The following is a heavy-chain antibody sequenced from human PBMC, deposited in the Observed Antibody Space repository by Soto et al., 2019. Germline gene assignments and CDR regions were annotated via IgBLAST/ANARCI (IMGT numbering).Heavy chain of an antibody. CDR2: ISYDGSKK. D-gene: IGHD6-13*01. J-gene: IGHJ4*02. CDR1: GFTFSSYG. Sequence: LRLSCAASGFTFSSYGMHWVRQAPGKGLEWVAVISYDGSKKYYGDPVKGRFTISRDNSKNTLSLQMNSLRTEDTAVYYCAKERLGIVALDSWGQGTLVTVSS. CDR3: AKERLGIVALDS. V-gene: IGHV3-30*18.